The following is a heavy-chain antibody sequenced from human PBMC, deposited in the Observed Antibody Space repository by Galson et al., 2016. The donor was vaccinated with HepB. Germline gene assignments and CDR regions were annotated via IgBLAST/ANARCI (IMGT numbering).Heavy chain of an antibody. J-gene: IGHJ5*02. D-gene: IGHD3-9*01. CDR1: GGSISSNNYY. CDR3: ARLPVIYDPLTNYYIGRWFDP. Sequence: SETLSLTCTVSGGSISSNNYYWGWIRQPPGKGLEWIGHIYYSGSTFYNPSLKSRVTISVDTSENQFSLELSSVTAADPAVFYCARLPVIYDPLTNYYIGRWFDPWGQGTLVTVSS. CDR2: IYYSGST. V-gene: IGHV4-39*01.